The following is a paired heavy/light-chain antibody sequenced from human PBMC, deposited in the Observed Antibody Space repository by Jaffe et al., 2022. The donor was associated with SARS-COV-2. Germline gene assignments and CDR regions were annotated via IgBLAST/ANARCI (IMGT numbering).Light chain of an antibody. J-gene: IGLJ3*02. CDR3: SSYTTSSTWV. CDR2: DVS. CDR1: SSDVGGYNY. V-gene: IGLV2-14*01. Sequence: QSALTQPASVSGSPGQSITISCTGTSSDVGGYNYVSWYQQHPGKAPKFMIYDVSNRPSGVSNRFSGSKSGNTASLTISGLQAEDEADYYCSSYTTSSTWVFGGGTKLTVL.
Heavy chain of an antibody. Sequence: QLQLQESGPGLVKTSETLSLTCTVSGGSVSSSNYNWGWVRQPPGKGLEWIGSISYSESTHYNPSLKSAVTLSVDTSKNHFSLKVNSVTAADTAVYYCARLSRWGDLYYFDNWGRGALVTVSS. CDR2: ISYSEST. J-gene: IGHJ4*02. V-gene: IGHV4-39*02. CDR3: ARLSRWGDLYYFDN. D-gene: IGHD3-16*01. CDR1: GGSVSSSNYN.